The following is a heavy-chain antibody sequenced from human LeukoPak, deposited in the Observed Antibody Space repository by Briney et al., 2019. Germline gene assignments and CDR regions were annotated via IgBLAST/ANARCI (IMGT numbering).Heavy chain of an antibody. Sequence: PGGSLRLSCAASGFAFSDYYMSWIRQAPGKGLEWLSYISKNGKTIYYADSVKGRFTISRDNAKKSVYQQMNSLRAEDTAVYYCATTGLLGDIPWGQGTLVTVSS. CDR3: ATTGLLGDIP. CDR2: ISKNGKTI. D-gene: IGHD2-21*01. CDR1: GFAFSDYY. V-gene: IGHV3-11*01. J-gene: IGHJ5*02.